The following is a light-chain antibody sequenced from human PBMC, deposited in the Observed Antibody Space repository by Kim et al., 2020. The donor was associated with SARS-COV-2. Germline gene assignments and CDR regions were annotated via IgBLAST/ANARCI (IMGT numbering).Light chain of an antibody. Sequence: SSELTQDPTVSVALGQTVRISCQGDSLRTYFAYWYQKKPGQAPILVIYGKDKRPSGIPARFSGSGSGNTASLTITGPQAEDEAYYYCASRDSSGNLFVFGSGTKVTVL. J-gene: IGLJ1*01. V-gene: IGLV3-19*01. CDR1: SLRTYF. CDR2: GKD. CDR3: ASRDSSGNLFV.